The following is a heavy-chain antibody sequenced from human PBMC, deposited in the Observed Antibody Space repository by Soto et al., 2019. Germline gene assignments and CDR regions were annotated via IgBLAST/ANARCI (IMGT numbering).Heavy chain of an antibody. D-gene: IGHD3-16*01. V-gene: IGHV4-59*01. CDR3: ARGGPDRGYFDY. CDR1: GGSISSYY. Sequence: SETLSLTCTVSGGSISSYYWSWIRQPPGKGLEWIGYIYYSGSTNYNPSLKSRVTISVDTSKNQFSLKLSSVTAADTAVYYCARGGPDRGYFDYWGQGTLVTVSS. CDR2: IYYSGST. J-gene: IGHJ4*02.